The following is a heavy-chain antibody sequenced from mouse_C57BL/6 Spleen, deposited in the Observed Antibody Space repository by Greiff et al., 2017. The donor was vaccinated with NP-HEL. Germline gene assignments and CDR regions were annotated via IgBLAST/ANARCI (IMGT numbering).Heavy chain of an antibody. Sequence: EVKLMESGGGLVQPGGSMKLSCAASGFTFSDAWMDWVRQSPEKGLEWVAEIRNKANNHATYYAESVKGRFTISRDDSKSSVYLQMNSLRAEDTGIYYCTGYYGSSPYWYFDVWGTGTTVTVSS. CDR3: TGYYGSSPYWYFDV. CDR2: IRNKANNHAT. V-gene: IGHV6-6*01. J-gene: IGHJ1*03. D-gene: IGHD1-1*01. CDR1: GFTFSDAW.